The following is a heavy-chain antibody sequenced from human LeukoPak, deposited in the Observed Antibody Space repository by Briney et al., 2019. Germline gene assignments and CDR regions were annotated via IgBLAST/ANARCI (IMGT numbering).Heavy chain of an antibody. D-gene: IGHD1-26*01. CDR2: IYSGGST. CDR1: GFTVNSNY. V-gene: IGHV3-53*01. CDR3: ARMSGSYWSGYFQH. J-gene: IGHJ1*01. Sequence: PGGSLRLSCAASGFTVNSNYMSWVRQAPGKGLEWVSVIYSGGSTYYADSVKGRFTISRDNSKNTLYLQMNSLRAEDTAVYYCARMSGSYWSGYFQHWGQGTLVTVSS.